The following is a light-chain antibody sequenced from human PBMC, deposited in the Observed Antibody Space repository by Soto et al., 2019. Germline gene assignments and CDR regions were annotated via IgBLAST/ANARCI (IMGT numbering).Light chain of an antibody. CDR1: QSLLHSDGYNY. Sequence: DIVMTQSPLSLPVTPGEPASISCRSSQSLLHSDGYNYLDWYLQRPGQSPRLLLYLTSKRASGVPNRFSGSWSDTEVILKISSVEAGDVGVYYCMQRLPTLPTFGPGTKVHIK. CDR3: MQRLPTLPT. J-gene: IGKJ3*01. CDR2: LTS. V-gene: IGKV2-28*01.